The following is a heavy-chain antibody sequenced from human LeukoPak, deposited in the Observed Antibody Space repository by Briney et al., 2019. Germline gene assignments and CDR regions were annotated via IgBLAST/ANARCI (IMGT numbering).Heavy chain of an antibody. CDR1: GFTFSSYG. D-gene: IGHD4-17*01. V-gene: IGHV3-30*18. J-gene: IGHJ4*02. Sequence: GGSLRLSCAASGFTFSSYGMHWVRQAPGKGLEWVAVISYDGSNKYYADSVKGRFTISRDNSKNTLYLQMNSLRAEDTAVYYCAKEVNGDFDLDYWGQGTLVTVSS. CDR3: AKEVNGDFDLDY. CDR2: ISYDGSNK.